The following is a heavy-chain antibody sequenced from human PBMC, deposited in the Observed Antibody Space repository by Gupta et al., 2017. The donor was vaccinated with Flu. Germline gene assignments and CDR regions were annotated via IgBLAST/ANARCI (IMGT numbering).Heavy chain of an antibody. CDR1: GDSVSSNSAA. J-gene: IGHJ4*02. CDR2: TYYRSKWYN. D-gene: IGHD6-19*01. Sequence: QVQLQQSGPGLVKPSQTLSLTCAISGDSVSSNSAAWNWIRQSPSRGLEWLGRTYYRSKWYNDYAVSVKSRITSNPDTSKNQFSLQLNSVTPEDTAVYYCARGFPGGTSGSSGWPYFFDYWGQGTLVTVSS. CDR3: ARGFPGGTSGSSGWPYFFDY. V-gene: IGHV6-1*01.